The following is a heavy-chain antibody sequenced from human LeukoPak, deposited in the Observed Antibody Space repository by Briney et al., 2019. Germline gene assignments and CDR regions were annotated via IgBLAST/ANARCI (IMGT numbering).Heavy chain of an antibody. Sequence: GASVKVSCKASGYTFTGYYLHWVRQAPGQGLEWMAWINPNSAGTSYAQKFRGRVTMARDTSISTAYMELSRLRSYDTAVYYCARGRSVTVPETTKLFDQWGQGTLVTVSS. J-gene: IGHJ4*02. CDR3: ARGRSVTVPETTKLFDQ. D-gene: IGHD1-7*01. CDR2: INPNSAGT. CDR1: GYTFTGYY. V-gene: IGHV1-2*02.